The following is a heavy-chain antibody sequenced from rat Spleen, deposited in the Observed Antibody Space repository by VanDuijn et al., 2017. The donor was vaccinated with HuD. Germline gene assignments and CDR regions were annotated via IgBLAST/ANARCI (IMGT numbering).Heavy chain of an antibody. D-gene: IGHD2-1*01. J-gene: IGHJ4*01. CDR3: AIIPTHVMDA. Sequence: EVQLVESGGGLVQPGRSLKLSCAASGFTFSNYGMHWIRQAPTKGLEWVASISPSGGSTYYRDAVKGRFTISRDNEKSTLYLQMDRLRSEDTATYYCAIIPTHVMDAWGQGASVTVSS. CDR2: ISPSGGST. V-gene: IGHV5-19*01. CDR1: GFTFSNYG.